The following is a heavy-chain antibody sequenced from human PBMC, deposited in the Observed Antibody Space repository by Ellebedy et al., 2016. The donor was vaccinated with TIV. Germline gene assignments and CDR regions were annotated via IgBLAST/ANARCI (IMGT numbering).Heavy chain of an antibody. V-gene: IGHV3-11*01. D-gene: IGHD7-27*01. J-gene: IGHJ6*03. CDR1: GFTFSDYY. Sequence: GESLKISXAASGFTFSDYYMSWIRQAPGKGLEWLSYISSSGNTIYYADSVKGRFTISRDNAKNSLYLQMNSLRAEDTAVYYCARDQTSLGWNYYYYMDVWGKGTTVTVSS. CDR2: ISSSGNTI. CDR3: ARDQTSLGWNYYYYMDV.